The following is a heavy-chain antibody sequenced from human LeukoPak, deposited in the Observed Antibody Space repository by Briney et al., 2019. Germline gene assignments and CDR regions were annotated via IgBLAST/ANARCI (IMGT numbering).Heavy chain of an antibody. J-gene: IGHJ4*02. D-gene: IGHD3-22*01. V-gene: IGHV4-34*01. CDR1: GGSFSGYY. CDR2: INHSGST. Sequence: SETLSLTCAVYGGSFSGYYWSWIRQPPGKGLEWIGEINHSGSTNYNPSLKSRVTISVDTSKNQFSLKLSSVTAADTAVYYCARSAAMIVAPFDYWGQGTLVTVSS. CDR3: ARSAAMIVAPFDY.